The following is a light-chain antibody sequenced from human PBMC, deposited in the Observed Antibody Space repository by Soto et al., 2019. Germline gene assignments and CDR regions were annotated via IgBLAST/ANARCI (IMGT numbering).Light chain of an antibody. J-gene: IGLJ1*01. V-gene: IGLV2-14*03. CDR2: DVS. CDR3: CSYTTSNTRQIV. CDR1: SSDVGGYNY. Sequence: QSALTQPASVSGSPGQSINISCTGTSSDVGGYNYVAWYQHHPGKAPKLIIYDVSNRPSGVSKPFSGSKSGNTASLTISGLQPEDEADYSCCSYTTSNTRQIVFGTGHKVTVL.